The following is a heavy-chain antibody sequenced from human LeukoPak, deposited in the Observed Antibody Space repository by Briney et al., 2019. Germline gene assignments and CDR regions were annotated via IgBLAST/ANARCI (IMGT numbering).Heavy chain of an antibody. J-gene: IGHJ4*02. V-gene: IGHV3-74*01. CDR1: GFTFSSYW. CDR3: ARDPRGYYDSSGQAGFDY. CDR2: INSDGSIT. Sequence: GGSLRLSCAASGFTFSSYWMHWVRQAPGKGLVWVSRINSDGSITTYADSVKGRFTISRDNAKNTLYLQMNSRRAEDTAVYYCARDPRGYYDSSGQAGFDYWGQGTLVTVSS. D-gene: IGHD3-22*01.